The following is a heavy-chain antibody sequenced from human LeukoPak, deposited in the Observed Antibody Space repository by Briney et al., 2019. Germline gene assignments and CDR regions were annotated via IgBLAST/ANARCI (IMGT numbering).Heavy chain of an antibody. CDR2: INPSGGST. D-gene: IGHD2-15*01. J-gene: IGHJ4*02. Sequence: ASVKVSCKASGYTFTSYYMHWVRQAPGEGLEWMGIINPSGGSTSYAQKFQGRVTMTRDMSTSTVYMELSSLRSEDTAVYYCAKGAVVVVAAFSFDYWGQGTLVTVSS. CDR1: GYTFTSYY. CDR3: AKGAVVVVAAFSFDY. V-gene: IGHV1-46*01.